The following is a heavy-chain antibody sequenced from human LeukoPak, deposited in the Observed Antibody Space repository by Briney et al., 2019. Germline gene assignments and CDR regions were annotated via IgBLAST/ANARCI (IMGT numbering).Heavy chain of an antibody. J-gene: IGHJ4*02. CDR1: GFTLSSSN. CDR2: ISSGGGYI. D-gene: IGHD6-13*01. CDR3: ARGIAAAGFDY. Sequence: GGSLRLSCAASGFTLSSSNMNWVRQAPGKGLEWVSYISSGGGYIYYADSVKGRFTISRDNAKNSLYLQMNSLRAEDTAVYYCARGIAAAGFDYWGQGTLVTVSS. V-gene: IGHV3-21*01.